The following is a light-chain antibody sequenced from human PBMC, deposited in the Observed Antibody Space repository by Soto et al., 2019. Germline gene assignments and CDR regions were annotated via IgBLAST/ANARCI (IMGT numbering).Light chain of an antibody. CDR3: AAWDDRLNAHVV. V-gene: IGLV1-44*01. CDR2: SNN. Sequence: QSVLTQPPSASGTPGQRVTISCSGSSSNIGSNTVNWYQQLPGTAPKLLIYSNNHRPPGVADRYSGSKSGTSATLAISGLQSEDEADYYCAAWDDRLNAHVVFGGGTKLTVL. J-gene: IGLJ2*01. CDR1: SSNIGSNT.